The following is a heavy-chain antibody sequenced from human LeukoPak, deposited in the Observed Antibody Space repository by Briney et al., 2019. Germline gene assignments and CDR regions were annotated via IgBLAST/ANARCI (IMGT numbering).Heavy chain of an antibody. CDR2: IIPILGIA. CDR3: ARDILTGYYRPGYYYYGMDV. V-gene: IGHV1-69*04. Sequence: ASVKVSCKASGGTFSSYAVSWVRQAPGQGLEWMGRIIPILGIANYAQKFQGRVTITADKSTSTAYMELSSLRSEDTAVYYCARDILTGYYRPGYYYYGMDVWGQGTTVTVSS. D-gene: IGHD3-9*01. J-gene: IGHJ6*02. CDR1: GGTFSSYA.